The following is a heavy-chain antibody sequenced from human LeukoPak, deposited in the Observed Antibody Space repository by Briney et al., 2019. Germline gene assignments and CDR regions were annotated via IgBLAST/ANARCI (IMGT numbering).Heavy chain of an antibody. J-gene: IGHJ4*02. CDR1: GFTFSSYS. D-gene: IGHD6-6*01. CDR2: ISTGSSTI. Sequence: SGGSLRLSCAASGFTFSSYSMNWVRQAPGKGVKWVSYISTGSSTIYYADSVKGRFTISRDNAKNSLYLQVSSLRPEDTAVYYCARDHGSSSPDYYFDYWGQGTLVTVSS. CDR3: ARDHGSSSPDYYFDY. V-gene: IGHV3-48*01.